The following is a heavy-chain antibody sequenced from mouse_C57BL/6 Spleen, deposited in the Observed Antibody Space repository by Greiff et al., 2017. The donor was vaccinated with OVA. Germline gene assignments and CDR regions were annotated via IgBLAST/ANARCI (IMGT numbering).Heavy chain of an antibody. Sequence: EVKLQESGGGLVKPGGSLKLSCAASGFTFSSYAMSWVRQTPEKRLEWVATISDGGSYTYYPDNVKGRFTISRDNAKNNLYLQMSHLKSEDTAMYYCARGSSYYYAMDYWGQGTSVTVSS. CDR3: ARGSSYYYAMDY. CDR1: GFTFSSYA. V-gene: IGHV5-4*03. D-gene: IGHD1-1*01. CDR2: ISDGGSYT. J-gene: IGHJ4*01.